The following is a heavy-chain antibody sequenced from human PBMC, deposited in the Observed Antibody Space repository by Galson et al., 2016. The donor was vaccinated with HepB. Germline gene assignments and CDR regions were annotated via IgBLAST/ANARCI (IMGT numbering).Heavy chain of an antibody. Sequence: ETLSLTCSVTRGSLSGFYWNWIRQPPGKGLEWLGYIYYSGTTNFNPSLKSRITMSVDTSKKQASLNMISVPAADTAVYYCATSSSSASEFWGQGILVTVSS. CDR1: RGSLSGFY. CDR2: IYYSGTT. CDR3: ATSSSSASEF. V-gene: IGHV4-59*01. D-gene: IGHD2-15*01. J-gene: IGHJ4*02.